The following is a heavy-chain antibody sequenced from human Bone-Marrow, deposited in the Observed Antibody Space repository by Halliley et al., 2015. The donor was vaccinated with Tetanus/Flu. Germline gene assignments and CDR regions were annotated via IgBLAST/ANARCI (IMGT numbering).Heavy chain of an antibody. CDR2: VYDTGST. CDR3: ARLDTSREENAFDI. J-gene: IGHJ3*02. Sequence: TLSLTCTVSDGSVSSSSNYWGWIRQPPGKGLEWIGNVYDTGSTYYNPSLKSRVTISVDTSKNQFSLKLSSVTAADTAVYYCARLDTSREENAFDIWGQGTMVTVSS. V-gene: IGHV4-39*01. CDR1: DGSVSSSSNY. D-gene: IGHD3-16*01.